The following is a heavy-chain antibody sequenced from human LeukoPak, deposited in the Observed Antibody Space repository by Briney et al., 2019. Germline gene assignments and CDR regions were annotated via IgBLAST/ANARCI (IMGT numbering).Heavy chain of an antibody. CDR2: IIPIFGTA. CDR3: ASSPGSAAYYYYSMDV. Sequence: SVKVSCKASGGTFSSYAISWVRQAPGQGLEWMGGIIPIFGTANYAQKFQGRVTITADESTSTAYMELSSLRSEDTAVYYCASSPGSAAYYYYSMDVWGQGTTVTVSS. D-gene: IGHD6-19*01. V-gene: IGHV1-69*13. CDR1: GGTFSSYA. J-gene: IGHJ6*02.